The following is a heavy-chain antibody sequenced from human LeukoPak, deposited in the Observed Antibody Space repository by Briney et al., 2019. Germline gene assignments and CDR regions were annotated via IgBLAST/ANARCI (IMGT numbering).Heavy chain of an antibody. Sequence: SETLSLTCAVYGGSFSGYYWSWIRQPPGKGLEWIGEINHSGSTNYNPSLKSRVTISVDTSKNQFSLKLSSVTAADTAVYYCARHCSSTSCYLASAFDIWGQGTMVTVSS. D-gene: IGHD2-2*01. CDR1: GGSFSGYY. CDR2: INHSGST. V-gene: IGHV4-34*01. CDR3: ARHCSSTSCYLASAFDI. J-gene: IGHJ3*02.